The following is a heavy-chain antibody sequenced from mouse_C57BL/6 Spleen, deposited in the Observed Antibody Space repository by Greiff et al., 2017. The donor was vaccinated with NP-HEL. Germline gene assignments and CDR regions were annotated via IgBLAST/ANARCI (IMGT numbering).Heavy chain of an antibody. CDR1: GYTFTSYW. CDR2: IDPSDSYT. V-gene: IGHV1-59*01. J-gene: IGHJ3*01. Sequence: QVQLQQSGAELVRPGTSVKLSCKASGYTFTSYWMHWVKQRPGQGLEWIGVIDPSDSYTNYNQKFKGKATLTVDTSSSTAYMQLSSLTSEDSAVYYCARLRNWDWFAYWGQGTLVTVSA. CDR3: ARLRNWDWFAY. D-gene: IGHD4-1*01.